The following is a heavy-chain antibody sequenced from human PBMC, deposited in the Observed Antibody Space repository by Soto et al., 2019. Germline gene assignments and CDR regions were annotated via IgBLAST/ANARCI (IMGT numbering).Heavy chain of an antibody. J-gene: IGHJ4*02. CDR2: ISGSGASI. D-gene: IGHD2-15*01. CDR1: GFTFSSYV. CDR3: AKDGLGSCTGGTCYGSDY. Sequence: EVQLLESGGNLVQPGGSLRLSCAASGFTFSSYVMSWVRLAPGKGLEWVSTISGSGASIYDADSVKGRFTISRDNSKNTVYLQMNSLRAEDTAVYYCAKDGLGSCTGGTCYGSDYWGQGTLVTVSS. V-gene: IGHV3-23*01.